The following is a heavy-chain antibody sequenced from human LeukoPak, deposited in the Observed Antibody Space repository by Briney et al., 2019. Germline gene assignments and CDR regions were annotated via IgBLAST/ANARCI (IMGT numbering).Heavy chain of an antibody. D-gene: IGHD1-26*01. CDR1: GFSISSYS. V-gene: IGHV3-48*04. Sequence: GGSLRLSCAASGFSISSYSMNWVRQAPGKGLEWVSYISSNNIIYYADSVKGRSTIFRDNAKNTLYLQMNSLRAEDTAVYYCVRDLGGRSGHWGQGTLVTVSS. CDR2: ISSNNII. J-gene: IGHJ4*02. CDR3: VRDLGGRSGH.